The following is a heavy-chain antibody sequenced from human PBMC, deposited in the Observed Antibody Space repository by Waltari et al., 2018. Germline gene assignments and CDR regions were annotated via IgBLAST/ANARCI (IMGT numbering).Heavy chain of an antibody. V-gene: IGHV1-2*02. CDR1: GHPFTGDY. D-gene: IGHD2-21*01. CDR3: AREYCGGDCNHGWFDP. J-gene: IGHJ5*02. Sequence: QVQLVQSGAAVKKPGASVKISCKASGHPFTGDYMHWVRQAPGQGLEWMGWINPNSGGTNYAQKFQGRVTMTRDTSISTAYMELSRLRSDDTAVYYCAREYCGGDCNHGWFDPWGQGTLVTVSS. CDR2: INPNSGGT.